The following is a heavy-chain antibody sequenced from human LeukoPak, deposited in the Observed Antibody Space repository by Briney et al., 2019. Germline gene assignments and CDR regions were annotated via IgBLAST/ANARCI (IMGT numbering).Heavy chain of an antibody. CDR3: AKDSGPYYDFWSGSSPGAY. CDR1: GFTFSSYG. J-gene: IGHJ4*02. Sequence: GGSLRLSCAASGFTFSSYGMHWVRQAPGKGLEWVAVISYDGSNKYYADSVKGRFTISRDNSKNTLYLQMNSLRAEDTAVYYCAKDSGPYYDFWSGSSPGAYWGQGTLVTVSS. V-gene: IGHV3-30*18. D-gene: IGHD3-3*01. CDR2: ISYDGSNK.